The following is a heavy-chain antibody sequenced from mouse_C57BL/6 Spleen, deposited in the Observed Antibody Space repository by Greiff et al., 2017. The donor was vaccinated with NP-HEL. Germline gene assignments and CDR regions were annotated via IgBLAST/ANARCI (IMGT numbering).Heavy chain of an antibody. CDR2: IDPEDGDT. Sequence: EVQLQQSGAELVKPGASVKLSCTASGFNIKDYYMHWVKQRPEQGLEWIGRIDPEDGDTKYAPKFQGKATITADTSSNTAYLQLSSLTSEDTAVYYYASTHYDDDGYSFDDWGTGTSVTVSS. V-gene: IGHV14-2*01. CDR1: GFNIKDYY. CDR3: ASTHYDDDGYSFDD. J-gene: IGHJ1*03. D-gene: IGHD2-4*01.